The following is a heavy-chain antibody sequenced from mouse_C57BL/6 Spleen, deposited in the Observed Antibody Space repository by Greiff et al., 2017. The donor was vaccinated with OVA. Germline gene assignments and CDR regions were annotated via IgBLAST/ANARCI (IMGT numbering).Heavy chain of an antibody. CDR2: SRNKANDYTT. J-gene: IGHJ3*01. Sequence: EVKLMESGGGLVQSGRSLRLSCATSGFTFRDFYMEWVRQAPGKGLEWIAASRNKANDYTTEYSASVKGRFIVSRDTSQSILYLQMNALRAEDTAIYYCARDGAYYYGSSPVAYWGQGTLVTVSA. CDR3: ARDGAYYYGSSPVAY. D-gene: IGHD1-1*01. V-gene: IGHV7-1*01. CDR1: GFTFRDFY.